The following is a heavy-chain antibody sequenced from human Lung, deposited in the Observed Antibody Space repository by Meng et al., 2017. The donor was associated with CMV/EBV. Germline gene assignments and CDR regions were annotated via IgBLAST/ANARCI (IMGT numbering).Heavy chain of an antibody. J-gene: IGHJ5*02. CDR2: IYPNTGNP. D-gene: IGHD6-19*01. CDR1: GYTFSDYA. Sequence: VHLLQVVSYLKKPVASVKVSCKASGYTFSDYAINWVRQAPGQGLEWMGWIYPNTGNPTYAQGFTGRFVFSLDSSVNTAYLQINSLKTEDTALYYCARVSSRKAEDGIGFDPWGKGTLVTVSS. V-gene: IGHV7-4-1*02. CDR3: ARVSSRKAEDGIGFDP.